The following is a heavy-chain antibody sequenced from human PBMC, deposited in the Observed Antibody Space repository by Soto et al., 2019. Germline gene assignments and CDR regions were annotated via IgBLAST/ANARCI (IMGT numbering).Heavy chain of an antibody. V-gene: IGHV4-31*03. D-gene: IGHD2-21*02. CDR3: ARANVVVTAINFYFDY. Sequence: SETLSLTCTVSGGSISSGGYYWSWIRQHPGKGLEWIGYIYYSGSTYYNPSLKSRVTISVDTSKNQFSLKLSSVTAADTAVYYCARANVVVTAINFYFDYWGQGTLVTVSS. J-gene: IGHJ4*02. CDR2: IYYSGST. CDR1: GGSISSGGYY.